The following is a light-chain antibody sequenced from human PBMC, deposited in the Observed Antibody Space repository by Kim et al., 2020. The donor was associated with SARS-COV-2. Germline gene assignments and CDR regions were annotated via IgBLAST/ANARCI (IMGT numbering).Light chain of an antibody. CDR2: GAS. CDR1: QSVSSSY. V-gene: IGKV3-20*01. J-gene: IGKJ4*01. Sequence: EIVLTQSPGTLSLSPGERATLSCRASQSVSSSYLAWYQQKPGQAPRLLIYGASSRATGIPDRFSGSGSGTDFTLTISSLEPEDVAVYYCQQYGNSPHTFGGGTKVEIK. CDR3: QQYGNSPHT.